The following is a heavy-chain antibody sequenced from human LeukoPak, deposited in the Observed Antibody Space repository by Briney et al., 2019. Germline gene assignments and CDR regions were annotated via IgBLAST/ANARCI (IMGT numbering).Heavy chain of an antibody. CDR1: GFTFSSYA. Sequence: GGSLRLSCAASGFTFSSYAMSWVRQAPGKGLEWVSAISGSGGSTYYADSVKGRFTISRDNAKNSLYLQMNSLRAEDTAVYYCASTEAVDYYGMDVWGQGTTVTVSS. CDR3: ASTEAVDYYGMDV. D-gene: IGHD1-1*01. V-gene: IGHV3-23*01. CDR2: ISGSGGST. J-gene: IGHJ6*02.